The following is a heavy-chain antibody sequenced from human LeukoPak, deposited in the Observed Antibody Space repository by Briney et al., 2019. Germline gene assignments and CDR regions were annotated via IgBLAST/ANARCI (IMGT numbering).Heavy chain of an antibody. CDR2: IYPGDSDT. V-gene: IGHV5-51*01. D-gene: IGHD6-19*01. CDR3: ARASTVAVAANFFDY. Sequence: GESLKIPCKGSGYNFASYWIGWVRQMPGKGLEWMGIIYPGDSDTRYSPSFRGQVIISADKSISTAYLQWSSLKASDTAMYYCARASTVAVAANFFDYWGQGTPVTVSS. J-gene: IGHJ4*02. CDR1: GYNFASYW.